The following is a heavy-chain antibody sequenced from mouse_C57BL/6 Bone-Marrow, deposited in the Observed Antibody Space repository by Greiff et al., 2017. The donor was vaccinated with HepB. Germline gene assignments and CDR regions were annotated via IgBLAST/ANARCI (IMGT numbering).Heavy chain of an antibody. CDR3: ARRKGLWYFDV. Sequence: EVQLVESGGDLVKPGGSLKLSCAASGFTFSSYGMSWVRQTPDKRLEWVATISSGGSYTYYPDSVKGRFTISRDKAKNTPYLQMSRLKSEDTAMYYCARRKGLWYFDVWGTGTTVTVTS. CDR1: GFTFSSYG. D-gene: IGHD3-1*01. J-gene: IGHJ1*03. V-gene: IGHV5-6*01. CDR2: ISSGGSYT.